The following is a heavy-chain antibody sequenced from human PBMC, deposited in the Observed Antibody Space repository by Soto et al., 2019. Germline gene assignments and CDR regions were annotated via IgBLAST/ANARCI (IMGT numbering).Heavy chain of an antibody. CDR3: ARRGGSSSGYYYYAMDV. J-gene: IGHJ6*02. CDR1: SDSMNSCGYY. V-gene: IGHV4-31*03. Sequence: SETLSLTCSVSSDSMNSCGYYWSWIRHHPGKGLEWIGYIYSNGDTYYNPSLKSRVTISVDTSKNQFSLNLTSVTAADTAVYYCARRGGSSSGYYYYAMDVWGQGPTVT. CDR2: IYSNGDT. D-gene: IGHD6-6*01.